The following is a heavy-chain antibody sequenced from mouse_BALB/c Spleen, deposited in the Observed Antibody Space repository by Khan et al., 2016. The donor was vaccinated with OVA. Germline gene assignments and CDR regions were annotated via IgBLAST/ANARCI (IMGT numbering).Heavy chain of an antibody. CDR2: INPSTGYT. D-gene: IGHD2-14*01. CDR3: AREGAYYRADGWFSY. CDR1: GYTFTTYT. V-gene: IGHV1-4*01. Sequence: QVQLQQSGAELARPGASVKMSCKASGYTFTTYTMHWVKQRPGQGLEWIGYINPSTGYTNYNQKFKDKSTLTADKSSSTAYMQLSSLTSDYSAVCYCAREGAYYRADGWFSYWGQGTLVTVSA. J-gene: IGHJ3*01.